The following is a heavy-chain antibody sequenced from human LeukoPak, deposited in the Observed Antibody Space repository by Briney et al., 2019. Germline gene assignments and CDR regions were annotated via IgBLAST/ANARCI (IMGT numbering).Heavy chain of an antibody. CDR2: ISGSGGST. D-gene: IGHD2-8*01. J-gene: IGHJ4*02. CDR1: GFTFSSYA. CDR3: ARLMVYDGDY. V-gene: IGHV3-23*01. Sequence: GGSLRLSCAAPGFTFSSYAVSWVRQAPGKGLEWVSAISGSGGSTYYADSVKGRFTISRDNSKNTLYLQMNSLRAEDTAVYYCARLMVYDGDYWGQGTLVTVSS.